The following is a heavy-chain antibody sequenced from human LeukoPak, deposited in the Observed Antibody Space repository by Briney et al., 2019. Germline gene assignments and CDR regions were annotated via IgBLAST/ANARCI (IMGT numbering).Heavy chain of an antibody. CDR2: IIPIFGTA. D-gene: IGHD2-2*01. V-gene: IGHV1-69*06. CDR3: ATDCSSTSCYGF. J-gene: IGHJ4*02. Sequence: SVKVSFKASGGTFSSYAISWVRQAPGQGLEGMGGIIPIFGTANYAQKFQGRVTITADKSTSTAYMELSSLRSEDTAVYYCATDCSSTSCYGFWGQGALVTVSS. CDR1: GGTFSSYA.